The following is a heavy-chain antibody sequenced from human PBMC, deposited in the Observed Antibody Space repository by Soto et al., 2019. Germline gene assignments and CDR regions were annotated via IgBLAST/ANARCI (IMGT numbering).Heavy chain of an antibody. CDR1: GFTFSRAW. Sequence: GSLRLSCAASGFTFSRAWMSWVRQAPGKGLEWVGRIKSKADGETKDYGAPVRGRFTISRDDAKDTLYLQMNSLRIEDTAVYYCCVVKRLDQYSTSGYWFDPWGPGTLVTVSS. J-gene: IGHJ5*02. CDR2: IKSKADGETK. D-gene: IGHD2-15*01. CDR3: CVVKRLDQYSTSGYWFDP. V-gene: IGHV3-15*01.